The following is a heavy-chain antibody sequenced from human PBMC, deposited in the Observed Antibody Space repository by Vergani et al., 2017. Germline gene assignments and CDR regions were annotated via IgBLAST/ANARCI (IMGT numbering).Heavy chain of an antibody. J-gene: IGHJ6*02. CDR1: GATFRSNT. D-gene: IGHD2-21*02. V-gene: IGHV1-69*08. Sequence: QVQLVQSGAEVKKPGSSVKVSCKASGATFRSNTISWVRQVPGQGLDWMGRIIPVLGKTKYAQDFQGRLTITEDTSTSTAYMELTSLRSQDTAVYYCARDPRGYGGDPEDYYYGMDVWGQGTTVTVSS. CDR2: IIPVLGKT. CDR3: ARDPRGYGGDPEDYYYGMDV.